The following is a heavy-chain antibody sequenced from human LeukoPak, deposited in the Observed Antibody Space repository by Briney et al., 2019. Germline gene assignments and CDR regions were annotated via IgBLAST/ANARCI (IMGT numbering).Heavy chain of an antibody. D-gene: IGHD2-15*01. CDR2: INTGNGNT. Sequence: GASVKVSCKASGYTFTDYATHWVRQAPGQRLEWMGWINTGNGNTRYSEKFQGRVTITMDTSASTAYMELSSLRSEDTAVYYCARDRVVGLAPFDPWGQGTLVTVSS. CDR3: ARDRVVGLAPFDP. J-gene: IGHJ5*02. CDR1: GYTFTDYA. V-gene: IGHV1-3*04.